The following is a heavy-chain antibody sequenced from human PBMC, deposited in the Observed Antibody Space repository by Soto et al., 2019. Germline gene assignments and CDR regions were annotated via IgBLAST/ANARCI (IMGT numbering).Heavy chain of an antibody. CDR3: VRGRLVVAPFYS. J-gene: IGHJ5*01. Sequence: QVQLVESGGGVVQSGRSRRLSCEVSGFNFRSYGMHWVRQAPGKGPEWVASIWPDGSDKFYVDSVKGRFSISRDNSRKSLYVEIESRRVEDTAICSCVRGRLVVAPFYSWGRGTLVTVSS. V-gene: IGHV3-33*01. CDR2: IWPDGSDK. D-gene: IGHD2-21*01. CDR1: GFNFRSYG.